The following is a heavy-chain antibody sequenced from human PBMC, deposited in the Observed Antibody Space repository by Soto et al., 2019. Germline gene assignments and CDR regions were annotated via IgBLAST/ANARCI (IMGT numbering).Heavy chain of an antibody. Sequence: QVQLVQSGAEVKKPGASVKVSCKASGYTFTSYGISWVRQAPGQGLERMGWISAYNGNTNYAQKLQGRVTMTTDTSTSTAYMELRSLRSDHTAVYYCARDRGVVVPAAIGGFVLFDTWGQGTLVTVS. D-gene: IGHD2-2*01. CDR2: ISAYNGNT. CDR3: ARDRGVVVPAAIGGFVLFDT. V-gene: IGHV1-18*01. J-gene: IGHJ5*02. CDR1: GYTFTSYG.